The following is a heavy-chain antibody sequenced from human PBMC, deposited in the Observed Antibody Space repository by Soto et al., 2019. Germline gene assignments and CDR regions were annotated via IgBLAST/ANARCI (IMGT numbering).Heavy chain of an antibody. Sequence: QMQLVQSGPEVKKPGTSVRVSCKASGFTFSTSAMQWVRQSRGQRLEWIGWIVVGSGNTNYAQKFQERVTITRDMXTXXGYMELSSLRSEDTAVYYCATQGIAVAGGYYGMDVWGQGTTVTVSS. CDR3: ATQGIAVAGGYYGMDV. CDR1: GFTFSTSA. V-gene: IGHV1-58*02. D-gene: IGHD6-19*01. CDR2: IVVGSGNT. J-gene: IGHJ6*02.